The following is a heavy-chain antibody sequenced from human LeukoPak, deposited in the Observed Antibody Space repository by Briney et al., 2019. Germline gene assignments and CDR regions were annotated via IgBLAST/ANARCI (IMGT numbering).Heavy chain of an antibody. CDR2: ISGSGGST. Sequence: GGSLRLSCAVSGFTFSSYAMSWVRQAPGKGLEWVSAISGSGGSTYYADSVKGRFTISRDNSKNTLYLQMNSLRAEDTAVYYCAKARYHSSGPLDYWGQGTLVTVSS. CDR1: GFTFSSYA. CDR3: AKARYHSSGPLDY. V-gene: IGHV3-23*01. J-gene: IGHJ4*02. D-gene: IGHD6-19*01.